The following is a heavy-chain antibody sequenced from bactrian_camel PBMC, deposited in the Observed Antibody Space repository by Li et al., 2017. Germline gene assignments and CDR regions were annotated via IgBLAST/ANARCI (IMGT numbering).Heavy chain of an antibody. Sequence: VQLVESGGGSVQAGGSLRVSCVASGITYYMGWFRQAPGKEREGVAVIDRDGSTSYEDSVKGRFAISKDNAKSTLYLQMNSLKPEDTAMYYCAADSTIRPNDRPCLTSDVPVVAGPLFGYWGQGTQVTVS. CDR3: AADSTIRPNDRPCLTSDVPVVAGPLFGY. V-gene: IGHV3S53*01. J-gene: IGHJ6*01. CDR2: IDRDGST. CDR1: GITYY. D-gene: IGHD6*01.